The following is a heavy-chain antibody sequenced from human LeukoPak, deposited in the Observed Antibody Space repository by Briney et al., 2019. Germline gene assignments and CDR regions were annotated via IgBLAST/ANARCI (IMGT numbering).Heavy chain of an antibody. Sequence: ASVKVSCKASGYSFTDYYMHWVRQAPGQGLEWMGWINPNSGGTNYAQKFQGRVTMTRDTSISTAYMELSRLTSDDTAVYYCVRGVSIAVAGVDYWGQGTLVTVSS. V-gene: IGHV1-2*02. CDR3: VRGVSIAVAGVDY. D-gene: IGHD6-19*01. J-gene: IGHJ4*02. CDR1: GYSFTDYY. CDR2: INPNSGGT.